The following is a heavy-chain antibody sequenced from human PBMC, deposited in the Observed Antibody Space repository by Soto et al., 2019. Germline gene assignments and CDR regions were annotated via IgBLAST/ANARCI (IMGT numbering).Heavy chain of an antibody. V-gene: IGHV3-23*01. J-gene: IGHJ4*02. CDR3: AKGPRQYYDFWSGYLDY. D-gene: IGHD3-3*01. CDR1: GFTFSSYA. CDR2: ISGSGGST. Sequence: GGSLSLSCAASGFTFSSYAMSWVRQAPGKGLEWVSAISGSGGSTYYADSVKGRFTISRDNSKNTLYLQMNSLRAEDTAVYYCAKGPRQYYDFWSGYLDYWGQGTLVTVSS.